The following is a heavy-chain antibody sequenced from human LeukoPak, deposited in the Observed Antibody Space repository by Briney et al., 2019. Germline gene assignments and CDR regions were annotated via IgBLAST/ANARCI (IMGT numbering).Heavy chain of an antibody. V-gene: IGHV1-8*01. CDR3: ASNVAVAGAFDI. J-gene: IGHJ3*02. CDR2: MNPNSGNT. Sequence: ASVKVSCKASGYTFTSYDINWVRQATGQGLEWMGWMNPNSGNTGYAHKVQGRVTMTRHTSISTGYMELNSLRSEDTAVYYCASNVAVAGAFDIWGQGKMVTVSS. CDR1: GYTFTSYD. D-gene: IGHD6-19*01.